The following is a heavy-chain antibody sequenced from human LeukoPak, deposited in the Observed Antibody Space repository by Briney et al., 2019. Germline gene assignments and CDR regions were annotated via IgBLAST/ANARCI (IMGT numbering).Heavy chain of an antibody. V-gene: IGHV3-64*05. CDR1: GFTFKSYA. Sequence: GGSLRLSCSASGFTFKSYAMHWVRQAPGKGLEYVSSINTNGANTYYADSVKGRFTISRDNSRNMVYVQMNSLTPEDTAVYYCVKGLDYSSSQVDSWGQGTLVAVSS. CDR3: VKGLDYSSSQVDS. J-gene: IGHJ4*02. CDR2: INTNGANT. D-gene: IGHD6-6*01.